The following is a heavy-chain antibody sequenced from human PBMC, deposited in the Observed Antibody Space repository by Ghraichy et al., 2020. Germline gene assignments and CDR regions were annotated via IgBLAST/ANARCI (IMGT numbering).Heavy chain of an antibody. CDR3: ARAGPYCSSTSCGLDYYYGMDV. CDR1: GFTFSSYS. D-gene: IGHD2-2*01. Sequence: GGSLRLSCAASGFTFSSYSMNWVRQAPGKGLEWVSSISSSSSYIYYADSVKGRFTISRDNAKNSLYLQMNSLRAEDTAVYYCARAGPYCSSTSCGLDYYYGMDVWGQGTTVTVSS. V-gene: IGHV3-21*01. J-gene: IGHJ6*02. CDR2: ISSSSSYI.